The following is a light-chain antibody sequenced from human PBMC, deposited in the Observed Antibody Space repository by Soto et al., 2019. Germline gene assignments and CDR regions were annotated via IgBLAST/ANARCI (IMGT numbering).Light chain of an antibody. CDR2: DAS. V-gene: IGKV1-5*01. CDR1: QSISSW. J-gene: IGKJ1*01. CDR3: QQYYSYPPA. Sequence: IQLTQSPSSLSASVGNRVTITCRASQSISSWLAWYQQKPGKAPKLLIYDASSLESGVPSRFSGSGSGTEFTLTISSLQPDDFATYYCQQYYSYPPAFGQGTKVDIK.